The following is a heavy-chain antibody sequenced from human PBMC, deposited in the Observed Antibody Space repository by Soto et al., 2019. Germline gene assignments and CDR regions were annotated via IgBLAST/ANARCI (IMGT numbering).Heavy chain of an antibody. CDR3: ARGSAWFSGRSPYDAFDI. J-gene: IGHJ3*02. Sequence: GGSLRLSCAASGFTFSSYSMNWVRQAPGKGLEWVSSISSSSSYIYYADSVKGRFTISRDNAKNSLYLQMNSLRAEDTAVYYCARGSAWFSGRSPYDAFDIWGQGTMVTVSS. CDR1: GFTFSSYS. CDR2: ISSSSSYI. V-gene: IGHV3-21*01. D-gene: IGHD3-10*01.